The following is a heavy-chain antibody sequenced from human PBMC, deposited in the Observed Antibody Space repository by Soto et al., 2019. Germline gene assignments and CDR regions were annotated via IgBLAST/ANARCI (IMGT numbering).Heavy chain of an antibody. Sequence: SLRLSCAASGFTFSSYSMNWVRQAPGKGLEWVSYISSSSSTIYYADSVKGRFTISRDNAKNTLYLQMNSLRAEDTAVYYCAKKGNFWSGSIDYWGQGTLVTVSS. CDR2: ISSSSSTI. V-gene: IGHV3-48*01. CDR3: AKKGNFWSGSIDY. D-gene: IGHD3-3*01. J-gene: IGHJ4*02. CDR1: GFTFSSYS.